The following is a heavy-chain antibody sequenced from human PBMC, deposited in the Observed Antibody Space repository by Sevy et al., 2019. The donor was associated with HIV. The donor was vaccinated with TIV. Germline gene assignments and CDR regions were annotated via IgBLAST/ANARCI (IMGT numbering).Heavy chain of an antibody. CDR3: AKIPIPGDAFDI. D-gene: IGHD2-21*01. CDR2: ISYDGSNK. V-gene: IGHV3-30*18. Sequence: GGSLRLSCAASGFTFSSYGMHWVRQAPGKGLEWVTVISYDGSNKYYADSVKGRFTISRDNSKNTLYLQMNSLRAEDKSVYYCAKIPIPGDAFDIWGQGTMVTVSS. J-gene: IGHJ3*02. CDR1: GFTFSSYG.